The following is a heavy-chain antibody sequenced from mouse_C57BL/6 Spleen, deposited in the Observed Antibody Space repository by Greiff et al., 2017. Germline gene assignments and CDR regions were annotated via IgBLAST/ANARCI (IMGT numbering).Heavy chain of an antibody. V-gene: IGHV5-17*01. CDR1: GFTFSDYG. Sequence: EVMLVESGGGLVKPGGSLKLSCAASGFTFSDYGMHWVRQAPEKGLEWVAYISSGSSTIYYADTVKGRFTISRDNAKNTLFLQMTSLRSEDTAMYYCARRAISRYYFDYWGQGTTLTVSS. CDR2: ISSGSSTI. D-gene: IGHD3-1*01. J-gene: IGHJ2*01. CDR3: ARRAISRYYFDY.